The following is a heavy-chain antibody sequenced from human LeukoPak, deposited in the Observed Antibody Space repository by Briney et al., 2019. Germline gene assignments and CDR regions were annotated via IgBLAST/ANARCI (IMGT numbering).Heavy chain of an antibody. J-gene: IGHJ6*02. V-gene: IGHV4-4*07. Sequence: SETLSLTCTVSGGSISSYYWTWIRQPAGKGLEWIGRIYTTGSTNYNPSLNSRVTMSIDTSKKQFSLKLSSVTAADTAVYYCARAADYGAYCYGMDVWGQGTTVTVSS. CDR1: GGSISSYY. D-gene: IGHD4-17*01. CDR2: IYTTGST. CDR3: ARAADYGAYCYGMDV.